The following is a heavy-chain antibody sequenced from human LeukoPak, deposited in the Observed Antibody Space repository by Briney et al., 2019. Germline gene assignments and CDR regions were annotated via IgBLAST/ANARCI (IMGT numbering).Heavy chain of an antibody. CDR2: IKQDGSEK. D-gene: IGHD2-2*01. V-gene: IGHV3-7*01. Sequence: HPGGSLRLSCAASGFTFSSYWMSWVRQAPGKGLEWVANIKQDGSEKYYVDSVEGRFTISRDNAKNSLYLQMNSLRAEDTAVYYCARAKYCSSTSCYCDYWGQGTLVTVSS. J-gene: IGHJ4*02. CDR1: GFTFSSYW. CDR3: ARAKYCSSTSCYCDY.